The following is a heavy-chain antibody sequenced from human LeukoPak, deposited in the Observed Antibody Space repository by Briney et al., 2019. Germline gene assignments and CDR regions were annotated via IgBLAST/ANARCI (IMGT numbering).Heavy chain of an antibody. D-gene: IGHD1-26*01. CDR3: ARRLGATQPYFDF. J-gene: IGHJ4*02. V-gene: IGHV5-51*01. Sequence: GESLKISCQASGYRFTSYWIGWVRQMPAKGRECMGIIHPGDSETRYSPSLQGQVTISADKSISTAYLQWSGLKASDTAMYYCARRLGATQPYFDFWGQGALVTVSS. CDR2: IHPGDSET. CDR1: GYRFTSYW.